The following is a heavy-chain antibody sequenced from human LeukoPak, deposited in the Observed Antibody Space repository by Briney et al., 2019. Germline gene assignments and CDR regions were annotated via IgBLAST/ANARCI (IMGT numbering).Heavy chain of an antibody. D-gene: IGHD1-26*01. CDR1: GYTFTGYY. Sequence: ASVKVSCKASGYTFTGYYMHWVRQAPGQGLEWMGWINPNSGGTNYAQKFQGRVTMTRDTSISTAYMELSRLRSDDTAVYYCGRSGSSSYYFDYWGQGTLVTVSS. CDR2: INPNSGGT. V-gene: IGHV1-2*02. J-gene: IGHJ4*02. CDR3: GRSGSSSYYFDY.